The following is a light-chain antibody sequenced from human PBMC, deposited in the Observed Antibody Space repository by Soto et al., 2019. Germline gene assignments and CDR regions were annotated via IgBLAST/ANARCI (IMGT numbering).Light chain of an antibody. CDR1: QSLVYSDGNTY. J-gene: IGKJ1*01. V-gene: IGKV2-24*01. CDR3: VQCAHFPRT. Sequence: DTVLTQTPLSSPVTLGQPASISCKSRQSLVYSDGNTYLSWLQQRPGQPPRLLIYQVSNRFSGVPDRFSGSGAGTECTLKISRLEADDGGVDFGVQCAHFPRTCGQGTNVEI. CDR2: QVS.